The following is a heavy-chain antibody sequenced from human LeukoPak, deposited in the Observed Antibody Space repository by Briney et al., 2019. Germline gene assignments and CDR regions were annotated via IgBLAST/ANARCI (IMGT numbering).Heavy chain of an antibody. Sequence: WPSVTLSRMPSPYTFTRYYLHCVSQAPGQGLEWMGWIIPNSGATNYLQKFQGTVTMTRDTSISTAYMELSRLTSDDTAVYYCARDHNWGPDYWGQGTLVSVSS. CDR3: ARDHNWGPDY. J-gene: IGHJ4*02. V-gene: IGHV1-2*02. CDR2: IIPNSGAT. D-gene: IGHD7-27*01. CDR1: PYTFTRYY.